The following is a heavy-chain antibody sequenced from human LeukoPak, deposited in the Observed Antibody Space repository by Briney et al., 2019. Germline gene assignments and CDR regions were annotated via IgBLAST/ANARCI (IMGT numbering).Heavy chain of an antibody. CDR2: IYYSGST. V-gene: IGHV4-59*01. J-gene: IGHJ4*02. Sequence: SETLSLTCTVSGGPISSYYWSWIRQPPGKGLEWIGYIYYSGSTNYNPSLKSRVTISVDTSKNLFCLKLSSVTAADTAVYYCAREAYCGGDCYSSHWGQGTLVTVSS. CDR3: AREAYCGGDCYSSH. CDR1: GGPISSYY. D-gene: IGHD2-21*01.